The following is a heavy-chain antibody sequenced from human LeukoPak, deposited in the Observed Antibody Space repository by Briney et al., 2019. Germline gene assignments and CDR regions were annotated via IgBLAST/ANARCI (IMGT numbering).Heavy chain of an antibody. J-gene: IGHJ5*01. Sequence: SVKVSCKASGGTFSNYGFTWVRQAAGQGLECMGAIVPAFGTTNYAEKFQDRVTITADTSTSTVYMQLSSLRSEDTAVYYCARVGGPMVRGVFGSWGQGTLLTVSS. D-gene: IGHD3-10*01. V-gene: IGHV1-69*06. CDR2: IVPAFGTT. CDR1: GGTFSNYG. CDR3: ARVGGPMVRGVFGS.